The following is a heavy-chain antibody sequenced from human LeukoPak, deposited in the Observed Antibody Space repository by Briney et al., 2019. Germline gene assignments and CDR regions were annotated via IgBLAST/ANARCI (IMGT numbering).Heavy chain of an antibody. J-gene: IGHJ4*02. D-gene: IGHD2-2*01. V-gene: IGHV4-34*01. Sequence: PSETLSLTCAVYGGSFSGYYWSWIRQPPGKGLEWIGEINHSGSTNYNPSLKSRVTISVDTSKNQFSLKLSSVTAADTAVYYCARGIVVVPAAISGFDYWGQGTLVTVSS. CDR2: INHSGST. CDR3: ARGIVVVPAAISGFDY. CDR1: GGSFSGYY.